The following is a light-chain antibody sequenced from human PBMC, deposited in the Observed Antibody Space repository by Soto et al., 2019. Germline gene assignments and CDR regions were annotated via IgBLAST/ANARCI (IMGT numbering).Light chain of an antibody. CDR1: QSISSY. J-gene: IGKJ1*01. CDR3: QQYNSYPWT. CDR2: AAS. V-gene: IGKV1-39*01. Sequence: DIQITQSPSSLSASVGDRVTITCRASQSISSYLNWYQQKPGKAPKLLIYAASSLQSGVPSRFSGSGSGTDFTLTISSLQPEDFATYYCQQYNSYPWTLGQGTKVDIK.